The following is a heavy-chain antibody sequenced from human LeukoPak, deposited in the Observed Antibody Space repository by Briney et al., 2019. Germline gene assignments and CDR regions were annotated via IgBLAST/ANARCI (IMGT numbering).Heavy chain of an antibody. CDR2: FDPEDGET. Sequence: ASVKVSCKVSGYTLTELSMHWVRQAPGKGLEWMGGFDPEDGETIYAQKFQGRVTMTEDTSTDTAYMELGSLRSDDTAVYYCARSRVVVTADAFDIWGQGTMVTVSS. CDR1: GYTLTELS. CDR3: ARSRVVVTADAFDI. D-gene: IGHD2-21*02. V-gene: IGHV1-24*01. J-gene: IGHJ3*02.